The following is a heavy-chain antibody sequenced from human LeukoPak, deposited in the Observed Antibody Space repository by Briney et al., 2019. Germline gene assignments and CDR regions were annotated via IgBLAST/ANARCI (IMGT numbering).Heavy chain of an antibody. D-gene: IGHD3-22*01. CDR1: GGSISSYY. Sequence: SETLPLTCTVSGGSISSYYWSWIRQPPGKGPEWIGFIYYIGNTNYNPSLKSRVTISVDTSKNQFSLKLTSVTAADTAVYYCAREADSPKGFHAVDIWGKGTMVSVSS. J-gene: IGHJ3*02. CDR2: IYYIGNT. CDR3: AREADSPKGFHAVDI. V-gene: IGHV4-59*01.